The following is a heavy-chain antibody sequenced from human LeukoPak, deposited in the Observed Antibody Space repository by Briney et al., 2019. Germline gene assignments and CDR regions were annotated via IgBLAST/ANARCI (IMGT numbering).Heavy chain of an antibody. J-gene: IGHJ5*02. V-gene: IGHV1-69*13. CDR2: SIPIFGTA. CDR3: AREVGLVPAVMIWLDP. Sequence: ASVRVSCKASGGTFSPYAISSVRQAPGHGLEWMGGSIPIFGTANNTQKLHGRVTITADESTSTAYMELCSLRSEDTAVYYCAREVGLVPAVMIWLDPWGQGTEVSVSS. CDR1: GGTFSPYA. D-gene: IGHD2-2*01.